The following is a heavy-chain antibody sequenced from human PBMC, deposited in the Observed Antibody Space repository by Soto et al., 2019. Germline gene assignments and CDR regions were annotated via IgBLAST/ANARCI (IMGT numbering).Heavy chain of an antibody. CDR3: AKPPLRVNYYDSSGYFDY. V-gene: IGHV3-23*01. D-gene: IGHD3-22*01. CDR2: ISGSGGST. J-gene: IGHJ4*02. Sequence: LRLSCAASGFTFSSYAMSWVRQAPGKGLEWVSAISGSGGSTYYADSVKGRFTISRDNSKNTLYLQMNSLRAEDTAVYYCAKPPLRVNYYDSSGYFDYWGQGTLVTVSS. CDR1: GFTFSSYA.